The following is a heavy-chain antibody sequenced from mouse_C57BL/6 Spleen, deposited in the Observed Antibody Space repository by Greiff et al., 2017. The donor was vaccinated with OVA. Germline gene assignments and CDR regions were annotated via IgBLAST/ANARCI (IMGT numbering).Heavy chain of an antibody. CDR1: GYTFTSYG. Sequence: VQLQQSGAELARPGASVKLSCKASGYTFTSYGISWVKQRTGQGLEWIGEIYPRSGNTYYNEKFKGKATLTADKSSSTAYMELRSLTSEDSAVYFCARWGYYYGSSSYYFDYWGQGTTLTVSS. CDR2: IYPRSGNT. V-gene: IGHV1-81*01. J-gene: IGHJ2*01. CDR3: ARWGYYYGSSSYYFDY. D-gene: IGHD1-1*01.